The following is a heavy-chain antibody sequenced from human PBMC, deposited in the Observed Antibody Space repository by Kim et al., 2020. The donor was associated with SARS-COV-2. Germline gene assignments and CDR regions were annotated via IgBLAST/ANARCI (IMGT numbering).Heavy chain of an antibody. V-gene: IGHV1-18*01. Sequence: ASVKVSCKASGYTFTSYGISWVRRAPGQGLEWMGWISAYNGNTNYAQKLQGRVTMTTDTSTSTAYMELRSLRSDDTAVYYCARPGSSSWPDYFDYWGQGTLVTVSS. D-gene: IGHD6-13*01. CDR3: ARPGSSSWPDYFDY. CDR1: GYTFTSYG. CDR2: ISAYNGNT. J-gene: IGHJ4*02.